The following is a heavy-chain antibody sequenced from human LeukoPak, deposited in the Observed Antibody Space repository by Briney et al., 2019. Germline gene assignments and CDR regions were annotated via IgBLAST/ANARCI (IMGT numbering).Heavy chain of an antibody. Sequence: GASVKVSFKASGYTFTSYYMHWVRQAPGQGLEWMGIINPSGGSTSYAQKFQGRVTMTRDTSTSTVYMELSSLRSEDTAVYYCARDFGYYDSSGYPTGYFDYWGQGTLVTVSS. CDR1: GYTFTSYY. D-gene: IGHD3-22*01. V-gene: IGHV1-46*01. CDR2: INPSGGST. J-gene: IGHJ4*02. CDR3: ARDFGYYDSSGYPTGYFDY.